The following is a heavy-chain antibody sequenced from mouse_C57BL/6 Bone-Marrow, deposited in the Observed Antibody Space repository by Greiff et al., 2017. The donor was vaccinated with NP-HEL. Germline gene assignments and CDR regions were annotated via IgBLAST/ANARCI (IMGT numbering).Heavy chain of an antibody. J-gene: IGHJ2*01. Sequence: EVKLVESEGGLVQPGSSMKLSCTASGFTFSDYYMAWVRQVPEKGLEWVANINYDGSSTYYLDSLKSRFIISRDNAKNILYLQMSSLKSEDTATYYCARVWGNYVSFDYWGQGTTLTVSS. D-gene: IGHD2-1*01. CDR1: GFTFSDYY. CDR2: INYDGSST. V-gene: IGHV5-16*01. CDR3: ARVWGNYVSFDY.